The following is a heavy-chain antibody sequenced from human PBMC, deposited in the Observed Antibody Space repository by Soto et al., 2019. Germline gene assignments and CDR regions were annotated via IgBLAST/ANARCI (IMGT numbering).Heavy chain of an antibody. CDR3: ARDRHYDILTVFLLVYYYHYYMVF. D-gene: IGHD3-9*01. CDR2: INAGNGNT. J-gene: IGHJ6*03. V-gene: IGHV1-3*01. CDR1: GYTFTSYA. Sequence: GASVKVSCKASGYTFTSYAMHWVRQAPGQRLEWMGWINAGNGNTKYSQKFQGRVTITRDTSASTAYMELSSLRSEDTAVYYCARDRHYDILTVFLLVYYYHYYMVFWGKGTTVTRSS.